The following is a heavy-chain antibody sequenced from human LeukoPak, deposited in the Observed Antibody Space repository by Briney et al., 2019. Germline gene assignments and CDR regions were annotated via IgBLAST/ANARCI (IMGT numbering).Heavy chain of an antibody. CDR3: ARDYFDSSGYDAFDI. D-gene: IGHD3-22*01. CDR2: IYSGGST. V-gene: IGHV3-53*01. CDR1: GFTFSDYY. Sequence: GGSLRLSCAASGFTFSDYYMSWVRQAPGKGLEWVSVIYSGGSTYYADSVKGRFTISRDNSKNTLYLQMNSLRAEDTAVYYCARDYFDSSGYDAFDIWGHGTMVTVSS. J-gene: IGHJ3*02.